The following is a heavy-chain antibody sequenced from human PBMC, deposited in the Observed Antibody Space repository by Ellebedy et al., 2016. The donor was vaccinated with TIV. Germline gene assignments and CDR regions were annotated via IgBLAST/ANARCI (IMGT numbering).Heavy chain of an antibody. V-gene: IGHV3-48*04. J-gene: IGHJ6*02. D-gene: IGHD3-10*01. Sequence: GGSLRLSXAASGFAFSSYAMHWVRQAPGKGLAWVSYIGSSSTTIYYADSVKGRFTVSRDNAKNSLYLQLNSLSAEDTAVYYCARAIFLWSLGNYYYGMDVWGHGTTVIVSS. CDR1: GFAFSSYA. CDR3: ARAIFLWSLGNYYYGMDV. CDR2: IGSSSTTI.